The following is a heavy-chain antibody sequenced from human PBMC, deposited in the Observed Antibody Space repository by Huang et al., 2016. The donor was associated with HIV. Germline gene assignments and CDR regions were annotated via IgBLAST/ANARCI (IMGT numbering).Heavy chain of an antibody. V-gene: IGHV3-48*01. Sequence: EVQLVESGGGVVQPGGSLRLSCVASGFNFYTFSMNWVRQAPWKGLECRVYISSSDSTIYYADSVKGRFTSSRDNAKNSLYLQMNSLRAEDTAVYYCARDLPGGITGVTVGLDYWGQGTLVSVSS. CDR2: ISSSDSTI. CDR1: GFNFYTFS. D-gene: IGHD1-20*01. CDR3: ARDLPGGITGVTVGLDY. J-gene: IGHJ4*02.